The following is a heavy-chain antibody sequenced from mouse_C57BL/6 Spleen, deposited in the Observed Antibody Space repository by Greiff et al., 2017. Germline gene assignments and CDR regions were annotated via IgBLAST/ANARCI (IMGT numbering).Heavy chain of an antibody. D-gene: IGHD3-1*01. Sequence: QVQLQQPGAELVKPGASVKLSCKASGYTFTSYWMHWVKQRPGQGLEWIGMIHPNSGSTNYNEKFKSKATLTVDKSSSTAYMQLSSLTSEDSAVYYCARSGDEWYFDVWGTGTTVTVSS. J-gene: IGHJ1*03. CDR3: ARSGDEWYFDV. CDR2: IHPNSGST. V-gene: IGHV1-64*01. CDR1: GYTFTSYW.